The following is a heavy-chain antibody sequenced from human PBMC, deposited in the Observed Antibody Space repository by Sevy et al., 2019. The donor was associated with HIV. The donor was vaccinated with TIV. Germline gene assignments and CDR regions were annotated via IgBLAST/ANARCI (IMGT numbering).Heavy chain of an antibody. CDR2: IYYIGST. D-gene: IGHD6-19*01. CDR1: GGSISSSSYY. CDR3: ARGQWLVHDY. Sequence: SETLSLTCTVSGGSISSSSYYWGWIRQPPGKGLEWIGRIYYIGSTYYNPSLKSRVTISVDTSKNQFSLKLSSVTAADTAVYYCARGQWLVHDYWGQGTLVTVSS. J-gene: IGHJ4*02. V-gene: IGHV4-39*01.